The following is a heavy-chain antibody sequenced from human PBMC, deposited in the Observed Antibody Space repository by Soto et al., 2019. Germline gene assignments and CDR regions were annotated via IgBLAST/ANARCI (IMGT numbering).Heavy chain of an antibody. CDR2: ISAYNGNT. J-gene: IGHJ5*02. CDR1: GYTFTSYG. Sequence: VASVKVSCKASGYTFTSYGISWVRQEPGQGLEWMGWISAYNGNTNYAQKLQGRVTMTTDTSTSTAYMELRSLRSDDTAVYYCARDRGVATIKVNWFDPWGQGTLVTVS. V-gene: IGHV1-18*01. D-gene: IGHD5-12*01. CDR3: ARDRGVATIKVNWFDP.